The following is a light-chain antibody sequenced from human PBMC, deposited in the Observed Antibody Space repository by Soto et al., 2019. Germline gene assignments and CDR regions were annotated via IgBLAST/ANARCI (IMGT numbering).Light chain of an antibody. J-gene: IGKJ2*01. CDR3: MQATQFPHT. V-gene: IGKV2-24*01. CDR1: QSLLDSDGDTY. CDR2: TTS. Sequence: DIVMTQTPLSSPVTLGQPASISCRSSQSLLDSDGDTYLSWLQQRPGQPPRLLIYTTSSRFSGVPDRFSGSGAGTDFTLKISRVEVEDVGVYYCMQATQFPHTFGQGTKLEI.